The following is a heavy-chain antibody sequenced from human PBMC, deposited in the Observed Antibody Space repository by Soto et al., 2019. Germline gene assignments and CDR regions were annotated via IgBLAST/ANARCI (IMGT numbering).Heavy chain of an antibody. CDR2: ISGSGGST. CDR3: AKDLHGGNYFDY. CDR1: GFTLSSYA. D-gene: IGHD3-16*01. Sequence: GGSLRLSCAASGFTLSSYAMSWVRQAPGKGLEWVSAISGSGGSTYYADSVKGRFTISRDNSKNTLYLQMNSLRAEDTAVYYCAKDLHGGNYFDYWGQGTLVTVSS. V-gene: IGHV3-23*01. J-gene: IGHJ4*02.